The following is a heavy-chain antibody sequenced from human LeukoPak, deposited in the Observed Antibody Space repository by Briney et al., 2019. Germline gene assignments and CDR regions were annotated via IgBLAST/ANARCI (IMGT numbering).Heavy chain of an antibody. CDR2: INSDGGST. J-gene: IGHJ4*02. CDR1: GFTFSSYW. CDR3: ARARVDIVATIGYYFDY. D-gene: IGHD5-12*01. Sequence: GGSLRLSCAASGFTFSSYWMHWVRQAPGKGLVWVSRINSDGGSTNYADSVKGRFTISRDNAKNTLYLQMNSLRAEDTAVYYCARARVDIVATIGYYFDYWGQGTLVTVSS. V-gene: IGHV3-74*01.